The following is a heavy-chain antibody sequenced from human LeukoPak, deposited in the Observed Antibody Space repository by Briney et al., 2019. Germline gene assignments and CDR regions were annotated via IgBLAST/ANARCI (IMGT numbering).Heavy chain of an antibody. Sequence: GGSLRLSCAASGFTFSSYWMHWVRQAPGKGLVWVSRINSDGSSTSYADSVKGRFTISRDNAKNTLYLQMNSLRAEDTAVYYCVRGREQWLGDFDYWGQGTLVTVSS. CDR1: GFTFSSYW. J-gene: IGHJ4*02. D-gene: IGHD6-19*01. CDR3: VRGREQWLGDFDY. V-gene: IGHV3-74*01. CDR2: INSDGSST.